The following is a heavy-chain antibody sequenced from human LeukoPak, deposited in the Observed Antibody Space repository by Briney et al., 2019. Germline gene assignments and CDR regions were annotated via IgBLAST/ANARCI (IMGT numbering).Heavy chain of an antibody. D-gene: IGHD3-10*01. Sequence: SETLSLTCSVSGGSISSSSYYWGWIRQPPGKGLEWIGTIYYGGSTYYNPSLKSRVTISVDTSKNHFSLKLGSVTAADTAVYYCARGGYYGSGNDFRFDPWGQGTLVTVSS. CDR1: GGSISSSSYY. J-gene: IGHJ5*02. CDR2: IYYGGST. CDR3: ARGGYYGSGNDFRFDP. V-gene: IGHV4-39*02.